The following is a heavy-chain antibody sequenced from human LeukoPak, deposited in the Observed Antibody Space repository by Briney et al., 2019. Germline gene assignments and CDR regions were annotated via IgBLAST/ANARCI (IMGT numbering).Heavy chain of an antibody. CDR1: GGSISSSSYY. CDR3: ARLTVWGSYRFCYFDY. V-gene: IGHV4-61*05. J-gene: IGHJ4*02. CDR2: IYYSGST. D-gene: IGHD3-16*02. Sequence: SETLSLTCTVSGGSISSSSYYWSWIRQPPGKGLEWIGYIYYSGSTNYNPSLKSRVTISVDTSKNQFSPKLSSVTAADTAVYYCARLTVWGSYRFCYFDYWGQGTLVTVSS.